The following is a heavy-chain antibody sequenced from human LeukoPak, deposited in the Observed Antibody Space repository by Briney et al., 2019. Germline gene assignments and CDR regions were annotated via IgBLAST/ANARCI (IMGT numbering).Heavy chain of an antibody. D-gene: IGHD3-3*01. Sequence: GASVKVSCKASGYTFTGYYMHWVRQAPGQGLEWMGWINPNSGGTNYAQKLQGRVTMTRDTSISTAYMELSRLRSDDTAVYYCARGIFGVVIVWSYYYGMDVWGQGTTVTVSS. J-gene: IGHJ6*02. V-gene: IGHV1-2*02. CDR1: GYTFTGYY. CDR2: INPNSGGT. CDR3: ARGIFGVVIVWSYYYGMDV.